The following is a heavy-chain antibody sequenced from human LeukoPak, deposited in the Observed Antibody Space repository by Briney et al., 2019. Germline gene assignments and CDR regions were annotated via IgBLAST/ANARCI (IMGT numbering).Heavy chain of an antibody. D-gene: IGHD1-26*01. J-gene: IGHJ3*02. CDR3: ARINSGTYWGDAFDI. Sequence: GGSLRLSCAASGFTFDTYWMSWVRQAPGKGLGWVASIKQDGSEIYYVDSVKGRFTISRDNAKRSLYLHMSSLRAEDTAGYYCARINSGTYWGDAFDIWGQGTMVSVSS. CDR2: IKQDGSEI. V-gene: IGHV3-7*03. CDR1: GFTFDTYW.